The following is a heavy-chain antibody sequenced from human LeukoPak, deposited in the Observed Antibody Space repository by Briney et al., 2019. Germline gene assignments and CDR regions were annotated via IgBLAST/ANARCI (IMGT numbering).Heavy chain of an antibody. J-gene: IGHJ4*02. CDR1: GFTFSSYA. CDR2: ICPDGTVT. CDR3: VRDFRSADY. V-gene: IGHV3-74*01. Sequence: GGSLRLSCAASGFTFSSYAMSWVRQAPGKGPMWVSRICPDGTVTNYADSVKARFSISRDNARNTVYLQMNSLRAEDTAVYYCVRDFRSADYWGQGTLVTVSS.